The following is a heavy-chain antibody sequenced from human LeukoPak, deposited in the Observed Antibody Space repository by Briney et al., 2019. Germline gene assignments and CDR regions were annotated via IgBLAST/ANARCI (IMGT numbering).Heavy chain of an antibody. J-gene: IGHJ3*02. CDR3: FKQETAYDILTGSIDI. CDR2: INPSGGST. Sequence: ASVKVSCKASGYTFTSYYMHWVRQAPGQGLEWMGIINPSGGSTSYAQKFQGRVTMTRDMSTSTVYMELSSLRSEDTAVYYCFKQETAYDILTGSIDIWGQGTMVTVSS. CDR1: GYTFTSYY. V-gene: IGHV1-46*01. D-gene: IGHD3-9*01.